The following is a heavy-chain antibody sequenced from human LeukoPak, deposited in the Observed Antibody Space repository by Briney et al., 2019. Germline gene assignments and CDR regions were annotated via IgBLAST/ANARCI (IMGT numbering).Heavy chain of an antibody. CDR2: IYYSGST. D-gene: IGHD1-26*01. V-gene: IGHV4-59*08. CDR3: ASSTHGNGMDV. Sequence: SETLSLTCTVSGGSISGYYWSWIRQPPGKGLEWIGYIYYSGSTNYNPSLKSRVTISVDTSKNQFSLKLSSVTATDTAVYYCASSTHGNGMDVWGQGTTVTVSS. J-gene: IGHJ6*02. CDR1: GGSISGYY.